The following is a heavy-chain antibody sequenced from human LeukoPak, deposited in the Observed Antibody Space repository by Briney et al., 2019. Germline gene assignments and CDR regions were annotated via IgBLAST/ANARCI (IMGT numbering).Heavy chain of an antibody. CDR2: IIPIFGAA. Sequence: AASVKVSCKASGGTFSSYAISWVRQAPGQGLEWIGGIIPIFGAANYAQKFQGRVTMTRDTSTSTAYMELSRLRSDDTAVYYCARDLGYDSSGYYLGYYYYYMDVWGKGTTVTVSS. V-gene: IGHV1-69*05. J-gene: IGHJ6*03. D-gene: IGHD3-22*01. CDR1: GGTFSSYA. CDR3: ARDLGYDSSGYYLGYYYYYMDV.